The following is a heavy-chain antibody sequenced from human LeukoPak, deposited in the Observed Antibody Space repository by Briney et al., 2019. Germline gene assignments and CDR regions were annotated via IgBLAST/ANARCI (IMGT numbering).Heavy chain of an antibody. CDR1: GGSISGTSYY. V-gene: IGHV4-39*07. D-gene: IGHD3-10*01. CDR3: ARDSKRWFGELGANWFDP. CDR2: LSYSGST. J-gene: IGHJ5*02. Sequence: PSETLSLTCTVSGGSISGTSYYWGWIRQPPGKGLEWIGSLSYSGSTYCNPSLKSRVTISVDTSKNQFSLKLSSVTAADTAVYYCARDSKRWFGELGANWFDPWGQGTLVTVSS.